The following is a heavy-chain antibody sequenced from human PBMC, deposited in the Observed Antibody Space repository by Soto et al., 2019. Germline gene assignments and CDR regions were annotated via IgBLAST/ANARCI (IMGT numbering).Heavy chain of an antibody. V-gene: IGHV1-46*03. J-gene: IGHJ6*03. D-gene: IGHD3-3*01. CDR2: INPSGGST. Sequence: ASVKVSCKASGYTFTSYYMHWVRQAPGQGLEWMGIINPSGGSTSYAQKFQGRVTMTRDTSTSTVYMELSSLRSEDTAVYYCARAHRITIFGVKNHVYYYMDVWGKGTTVTVSS. CDR3: ARAHRITIFGVKNHVYYYMDV. CDR1: GYTFTSYY.